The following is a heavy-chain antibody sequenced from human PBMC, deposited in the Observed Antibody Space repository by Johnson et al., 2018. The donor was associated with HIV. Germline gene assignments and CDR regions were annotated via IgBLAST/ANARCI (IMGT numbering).Heavy chain of an antibody. Sequence: VQLVESGGGVVQPGRSLRLSCAASGFTFSSYAMHWVRQAPGKGLEWVAVISYDGGNKYYADSVKGRFTISRDNSKNTLYLQMNSLRVEDTAVYYCARGEDGVDAFDIWGQGTMVTVSS. CDR3: ARGEDGVDAFDI. V-gene: IGHV3-30*04. D-gene: IGHD4-17*01. CDR2: ISYDGGNK. J-gene: IGHJ3*02. CDR1: GFTFSSYA.